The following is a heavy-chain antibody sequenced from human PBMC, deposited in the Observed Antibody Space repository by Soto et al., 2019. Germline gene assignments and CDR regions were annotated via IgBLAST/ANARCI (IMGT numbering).Heavy chain of an antibody. D-gene: IGHD4-17*01. V-gene: IGHV1-69*01. CDR1: GGTFSSYA. Sequence: QVQLVQSGAEVKKPGSSVKVSCKASGGTFSSYAISWVRQAPGQGLEWMGGIIPIFGTANYAQKFQGRVTITADESTSTDYMELSSLRSEDTDVYYCARVTTVTTPGDYYYYGMDVWGKGTTVTVSS. J-gene: IGHJ6*04. CDR2: IIPIFGTA. CDR3: ARVTTVTTPGDYYYYGMDV.